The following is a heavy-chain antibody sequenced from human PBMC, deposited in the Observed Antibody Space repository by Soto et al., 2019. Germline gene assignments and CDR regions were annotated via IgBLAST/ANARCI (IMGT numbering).Heavy chain of an antibody. CDR1: GGSIIRYC. Sequence: SETLSLTCTVSGGSIIRYCWSWIRQPPGKGLEWIGYIYYSGSTNYNPSLKSRVTISVDTSKNQFSLKLSSVTAADTAVYYCARDKNWFDPWGQGTLVTVSS. V-gene: IGHV4-59*01. CDR2: IYYSGST. J-gene: IGHJ5*02. CDR3: ARDKNWFDP.